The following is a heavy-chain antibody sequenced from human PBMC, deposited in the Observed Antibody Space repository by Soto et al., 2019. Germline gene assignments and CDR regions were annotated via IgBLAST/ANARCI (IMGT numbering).Heavy chain of an antibody. D-gene: IGHD3-9*01. CDR3: ARDQRHYDILTGYYFYGMDV. V-gene: IGHV1-46*01. CDR2: INPSSGST. J-gene: IGHJ6*02. Sequence: ASVKVSCKASGYTFTDYFMHWVRQAPGQGLEWMGIINPSSGSTSFSQKFQDRVTMTRDTSTSTVYMELNSLRSDDTAVYYCARDQRHYDILTGYYFYGMDVWGQGTTVTVSS. CDR1: GYTFTDYF.